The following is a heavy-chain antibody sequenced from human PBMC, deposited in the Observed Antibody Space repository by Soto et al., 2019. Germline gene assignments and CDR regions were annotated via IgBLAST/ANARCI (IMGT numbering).Heavy chain of an antibody. CDR2: IKQDGSKK. J-gene: IGHJ3*02. D-gene: IGHD6-13*01. CDR1: GFTLSMYW. V-gene: IGHV3-7*05. Sequence: EVHLEESGGGLVQPGGSLRLSCAASGFTLSMYWMTWVRQAPGRGLEWVANIKQDGSKKSYLDSVRGRFTISRDNVRNLLYLQMDSLRAEDTGLYYCARDVSPGSSSVYLDAFDIWGQGTMVIVSS. CDR3: ARDVSPGSSSVYLDAFDI.